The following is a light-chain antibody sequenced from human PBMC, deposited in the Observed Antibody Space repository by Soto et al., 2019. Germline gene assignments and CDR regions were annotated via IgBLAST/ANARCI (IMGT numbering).Light chain of an antibody. V-gene: IGKV1-12*02. CDR3: QQANSFPFT. CDR2: AAS. CDR1: QGISSX. Sequence: DIQMTQSPSSVSASVGDRVTITCRASQGISSXXXWYQQKPGKAPKLLIYAASSLQSGVPSRFSGSGSGTDFTLTISSLQPEDFATYYCQQANSFPFTFGGGTKVEIK. J-gene: IGKJ4*01.